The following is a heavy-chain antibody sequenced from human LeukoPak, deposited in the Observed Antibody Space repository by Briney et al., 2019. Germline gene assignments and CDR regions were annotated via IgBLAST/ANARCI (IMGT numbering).Heavy chain of an antibody. J-gene: IGHJ5*02. CDR3: TTSATIFGVVLRNYFDP. CDR1: GFTFNTYS. V-gene: IGHV3-21*01. CDR2: ISSSSAYI. Sequence: GGSLRLSCAASGFTFNTYSMNWVRQAPGKGREWVSSISSSSAYIYYTDSVKGRFAISRDNAKNSLYLEMNSLRVEDTAVYYCTTSATIFGVVLRNYFDPWGQGTLVTVSS. D-gene: IGHD3-3*01.